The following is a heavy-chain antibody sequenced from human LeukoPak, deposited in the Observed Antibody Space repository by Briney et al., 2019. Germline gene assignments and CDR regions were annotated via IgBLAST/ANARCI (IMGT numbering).Heavy chain of an antibody. CDR3: ARGPKLYGMDV. CDR1: GYTFTSYD. CDR2: MNPNSDNA. V-gene: IGHV1-8*01. J-gene: IGHJ6*02. Sequence: ASVKVSCKASGYTFTSYDINWVRQATGQGLEWMGWMNPNSDNAGYAQKFQGRVTMTRNTSISTAYMELSSLRSEDTAVYYCARGPKLYGMDVWGQGTTVTVSS.